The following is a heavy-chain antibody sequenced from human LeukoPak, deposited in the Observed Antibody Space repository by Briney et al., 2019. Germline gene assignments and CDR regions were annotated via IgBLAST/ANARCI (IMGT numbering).Heavy chain of an antibody. D-gene: IGHD5-24*01. CDR2: IKYGGSYT. CDR3: VRDGDAYNFDF. Sequence: PGGSLRLSCATSGFTLSLAWMHWVRQAPGKGLEWVSRIKYGGSYTNYADSVKGRFTISRDNARNTLSLHMISLRAEDTAVYFCVRDGDAYNFDFWGQGVLVTVSS. CDR1: GFTLSLAW. V-gene: IGHV3-74*01. J-gene: IGHJ4*02.